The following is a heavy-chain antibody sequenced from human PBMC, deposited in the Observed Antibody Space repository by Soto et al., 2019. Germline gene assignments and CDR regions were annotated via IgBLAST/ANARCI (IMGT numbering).Heavy chain of an antibody. J-gene: IGHJ3*02. Sequence: PGGSLRLSCSASGFTFSSYAMRWVLQAPGTGQESVAAISVSGRSSFYAVSVEGWFTNSTENSKISVYLQMTRVRSEDTAVYYCAKDGGIAEPINAFDIGGQGAMVTASS. CDR1: GFTFSSYA. CDR2: ISVSGRSS. V-gene: IGHV3-23*01. CDR3: AKDGGIAEPINAFDI. D-gene: IGHD6-13*01.